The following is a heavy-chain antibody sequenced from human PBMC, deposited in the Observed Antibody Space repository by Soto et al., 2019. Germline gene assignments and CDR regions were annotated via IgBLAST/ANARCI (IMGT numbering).Heavy chain of an antibody. J-gene: IGHJ3*02. CDR2: IRSDGTM. D-gene: IGHD3-16*02. CDR1: GFTFTIFS. CDR3: ARDSSFAFDI. Sequence: GGSQRLSCTASGFTFTIFSVNWVRQAPGKGLEWISNIRSDGTMFSADSLKGRFTISRDNARNSLSLQLNSLRAEDTAVYYCARDSSFAFDIWGQGTMVTVSS. V-gene: IGHV3-48*01.